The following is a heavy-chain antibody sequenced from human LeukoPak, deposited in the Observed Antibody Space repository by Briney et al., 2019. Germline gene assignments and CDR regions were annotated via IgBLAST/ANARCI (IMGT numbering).Heavy chain of an antibody. CDR3: AREAVTANEAGGD. V-gene: IGHV3-21*01. CDR2: ISSSSSYI. Sequence: PGGSLRLSCAASGFTFSSYGMNWVRQAPGKGLEWVSSISSSSSYIYYADSVKGRFTISRDNAKNSLYLQMNSLRAEDTAVYYCAREAVTANEAGGDWGQGTLVTVSS. J-gene: IGHJ4*02. D-gene: IGHD2-21*02. CDR1: GFTFSSYG.